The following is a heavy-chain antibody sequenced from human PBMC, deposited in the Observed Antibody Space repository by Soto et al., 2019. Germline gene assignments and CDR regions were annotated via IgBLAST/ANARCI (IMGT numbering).Heavy chain of an antibody. CDR2: IIPIFGTA. Sequence: GASVKVSCKASGGSFSSYAISWVRQAPGQGLEWMGGIIPIFGTANYAQKFQGRVTITADESTSTAYMELSSLRSEDTAVYYCARPYYYDSSGYYDSFDYWGQGTLVTVSS. D-gene: IGHD3-22*01. CDR3: ARPYYYDSSGYYDSFDY. J-gene: IGHJ4*02. V-gene: IGHV1-69*13. CDR1: GGSFSSYA.